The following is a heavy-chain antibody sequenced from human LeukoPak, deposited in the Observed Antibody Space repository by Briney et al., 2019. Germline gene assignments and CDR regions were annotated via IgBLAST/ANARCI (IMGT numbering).Heavy chain of an antibody. Sequence: SVKVSCKASGGSFSTSGFSWVRQAPGQGLEWMGGVIPIYGTPSYAQKFQGRVTITTDESTSTAYMELSGLRSEDTAVYYCARDHWGIVENGYDYFYYDMDVWGQGTTVTVSS. V-gene: IGHV1-69*05. CDR2: VIPIYGTP. CDR1: GGSFSTSG. CDR3: ARDHWGIVENGYDYFYYDMDV. J-gene: IGHJ6*02. D-gene: IGHD7-27*01.